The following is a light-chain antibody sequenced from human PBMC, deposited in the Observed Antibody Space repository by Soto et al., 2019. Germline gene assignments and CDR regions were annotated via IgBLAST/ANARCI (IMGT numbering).Light chain of an antibody. CDR1: QSIRSH. CDR3: QQSYTPTTT. Sequence: DIQMTQSPSSLSASVGDRVTITCRASQSIRSHLNWYQQIPGEAPKLLIYVASSLQRGVPSRFSCSGSGTDFSLTINGLQPEDSATYYYQQSYTPTTTFGQGTKVDIK. V-gene: IGKV1-39*01. CDR2: VAS. J-gene: IGKJ1*01.